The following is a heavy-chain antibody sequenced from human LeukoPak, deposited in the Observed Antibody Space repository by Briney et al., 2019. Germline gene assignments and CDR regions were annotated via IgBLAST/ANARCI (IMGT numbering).Heavy chain of an antibody. V-gene: IGHV4-59*01. CDR2: IYYSGST. D-gene: IGHD5-18*01. Sequence: SEALSLTCTVSGGSISSYYWSWIRQPPGKGLEWIGYIYYSGSTNYNPSLKSRVTISVDTSKNQFSLKLSSVTAADTAVYYCARDSGYSYGYGFDYWGQGTLVTVSS. CDR3: ARDSGYSYGYGFDY. J-gene: IGHJ4*02. CDR1: GGSISSYY.